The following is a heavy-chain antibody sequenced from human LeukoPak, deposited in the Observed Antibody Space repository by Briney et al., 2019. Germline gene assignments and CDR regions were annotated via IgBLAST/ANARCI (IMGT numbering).Heavy chain of an antibody. CDR2: IYYSGST. CDR3: ARHYCSSSSCYTPLYAFDI. Sequence: PSETLSLTCTVSGGSISSYYWSWIRQPPGKGLEWIGYIYYSGSTNYNPSLKSRVPISVDTSKNQFSLNLSFVTAADTAVYYCARHYCSSSSCYTPLYAFDIWGQGTMVTVSS. CDR1: GGSISSYY. D-gene: IGHD2-2*02. V-gene: IGHV4-59*08. J-gene: IGHJ3*02.